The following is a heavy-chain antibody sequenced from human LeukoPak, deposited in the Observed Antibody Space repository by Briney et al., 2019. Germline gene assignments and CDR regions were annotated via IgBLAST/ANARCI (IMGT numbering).Heavy chain of an antibody. J-gene: IGHJ4*02. CDR2: ISSSGSTI. V-gene: IGHV3-48*03. Sequence: GGSLRLSCAASGFTFSSYEMNWVRQAPGKGLEWVSYISSSGSTIYYADSVRGRFTISRDNAKNSLYLQMNSLRAEDTAVYYCARDRYPGTIWGQGTLVTVSS. CDR3: ARDRYPGTI. CDR1: GFTFSSYE. D-gene: IGHD1-14*01.